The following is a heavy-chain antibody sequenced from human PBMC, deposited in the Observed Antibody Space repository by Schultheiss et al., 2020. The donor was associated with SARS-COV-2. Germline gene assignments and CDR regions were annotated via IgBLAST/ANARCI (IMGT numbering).Heavy chain of an antibody. CDR1: GYTFTSYG. CDR3: ARELGYCSSTSCYLFSNYYYYGMDV. J-gene: IGHJ6*02. D-gene: IGHD2-2*01. V-gene: IGHV1-18*01. Sequence: ASVKVSCKASGYTFTSYGISWVRQAPGQGLEWMGWISAYNGNTNYAQKLQGRVTMTTDTSTSTAYMELRSLRSDDTAVYYCARELGYCSSTSCYLFSNYYYYGMDVWGQGTTVTVSS. CDR2: ISAYNGNT.